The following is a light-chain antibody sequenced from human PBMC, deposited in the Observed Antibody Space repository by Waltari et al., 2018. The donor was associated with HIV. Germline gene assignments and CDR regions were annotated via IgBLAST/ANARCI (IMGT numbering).Light chain of an antibody. CDR3: NSRDSSGNRV. CDR2: GKN. J-gene: IGLJ3*02. V-gene: IGLV3-19*01. CDR1: SLRSYY. Sequence: SSELTQDPAVSVALGQTVRITCQGDSLRSYYASWYQQKPGQAPVLVIYGKNNRPSGSPGRFSGSSSGNTASLTITGAQAEDEADYYCNSRDSSGNRVFGGGTKLTVL.